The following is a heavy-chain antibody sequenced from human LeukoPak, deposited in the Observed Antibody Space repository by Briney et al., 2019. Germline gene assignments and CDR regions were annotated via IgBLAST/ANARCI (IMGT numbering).Heavy chain of an antibody. D-gene: IGHD3-22*01. J-gene: IGHJ1*01. Sequence: GGSPRLSCAASGFTFSSYWMHWVRQAPGKGLEWVARINSDGTDISYGDSVKGRFTISRDKAKNTLYLQMNSLRVEDTAVYYCARVGYYDSSNYYAYFQHWGQGTLVTVSS. CDR1: GFTFSSYW. CDR2: INSDGTDI. V-gene: IGHV3-74*01. CDR3: ARVGYYDSSNYYAYFQH.